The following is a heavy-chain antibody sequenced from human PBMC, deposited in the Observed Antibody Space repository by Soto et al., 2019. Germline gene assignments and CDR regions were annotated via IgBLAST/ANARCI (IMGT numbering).Heavy chain of an antibody. V-gene: IGHV3-23*01. Sequence: GESLKISCAASGFTFDTYAMSWVRQAPGKGLEWVASIRGSGDLTFYADSVKGRFTISRDNSKNTLYLQMNSLRADDTAVYYCARGPRAPPPHDYGMDVWGQGTTVTVSS. CDR3: ARGPRAPPPHDYGMDV. CDR2: IRGSGDLT. J-gene: IGHJ6*02. CDR1: GFTFDTYA.